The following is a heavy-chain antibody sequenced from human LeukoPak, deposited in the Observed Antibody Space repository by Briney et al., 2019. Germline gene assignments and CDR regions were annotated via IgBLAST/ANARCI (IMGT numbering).Heavy chain of an antibody. CDR3: ARDDRDFDY. Sequence: GGSLRLSCAVSGFTFTSYAMSWVRQAPGKGLEWVSSISSSSSYIYYADSVKGRFTISRDNAKNSLYLQMNSLRAEDTAVYYCARDDRDFDYWGQGTLVTVSS. V-gene: IGHV3-21*01. CDR1: GFTFTSYA. J-gene: IGHJ4*02. CDR2: ISSSSSYI.